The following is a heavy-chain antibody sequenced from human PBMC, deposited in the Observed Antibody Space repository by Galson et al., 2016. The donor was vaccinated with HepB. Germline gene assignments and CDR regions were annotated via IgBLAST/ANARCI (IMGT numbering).Heavy chain of an antibody. V-gene: IGHV3-30*03. D-gene: IGHD2-15*01. CDR3: ARVDTPQTKFHFYALDV. CDR1: GFTFSHYG. CDR2: ISFDGLNK. Sequence: SLRLSCAASGFTFSHYGMHWVRQAPGKGLEWLSFISFDGLNKVFADSVKGRFTISRDNSNNMLYLQLNSLRYEDTAVYFCARVDTPQTKFHFYALDVWRQGTTVTVSS. J-gene: IGHJ6*02.